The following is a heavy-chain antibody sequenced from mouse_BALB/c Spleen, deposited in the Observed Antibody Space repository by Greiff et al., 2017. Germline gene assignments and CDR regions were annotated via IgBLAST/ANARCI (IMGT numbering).Heavy chain of an antibody. CDR1: GYSITSDYA. V-gene: IGHV3-2*02. Sequence: VQLQQSGPGLVKPSQSLSLTCTVTGYSITSDYAWNWIRQFPGNKLEWMGYISYSGSTSYNPSLKSRISITRDTSKNQFFLQLNSVTTEDTATYYCARADGFAWFAYWGQGTLVTVSA. CDR3: ARADGFAWFAY. CDR2: ISYSGST. J-gene: IGHJ3*01. D-gene: IGHD2-3*01.